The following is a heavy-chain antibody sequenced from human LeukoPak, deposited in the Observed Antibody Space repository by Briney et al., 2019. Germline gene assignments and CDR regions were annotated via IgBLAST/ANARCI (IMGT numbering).Heavy chain of an antibody. J-gene: IGHJ1*01. CDR2: IYYSGST. Sequence: PSETLSLTCTVSGCSISSSSYYWGWIRQPPGKGLEWIGSIYYSGSTYYNPSLKSRVTISVDTSKNQFSLKLSSVTAADTAVYYCARRAYDFWSGPEYFQHWGQGTLVTVSS. D-gene: IGHD3-3*01. CDR3: ARRAYDFWSGPEYFQH. V-gene: IGHV4-39*01. CDR1: GCSISSSSYY.